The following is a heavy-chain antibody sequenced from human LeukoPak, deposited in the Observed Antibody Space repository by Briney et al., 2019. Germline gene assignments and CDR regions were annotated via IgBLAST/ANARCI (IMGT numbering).Heavy chain of an antibody. J-gene: IGHJ3*02. CDR3: ATDPPNGYGDYDDAFDI. V-gene: IGHV1-24*01. D-gene: IGHD4-17*01. Sequence: ASVKVSCKVSGYTLTELSMHWVRQAPGKGLEWMGGFDPEDGEAIYAQKFQGRVTMTEDTSTDTAYMELSSLRSEDTAVYYCATDPPNGYGDYDDAFDIWGQGTMVTVSS. CDR1: GYTLTELS. CDR2: FDPEDGEA.